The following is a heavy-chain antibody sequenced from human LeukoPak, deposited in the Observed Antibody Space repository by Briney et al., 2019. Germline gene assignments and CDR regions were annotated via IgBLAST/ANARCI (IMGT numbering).Heavy chain of an antibody. CDR2: ISSSGSTI. CDR1: GGSFSGYY. CDR3: ARDLMGIAYRGAFYY. Sequence: LSLTCAVYGGSFSGYYWSCIRQRPGKGREWVSYISSSGSTIYYADSVKGRFTISRDNAKNSLYLQMNSLRAEDTAVYYCARDLMGIAYRGAFYYWGQGTLVTVSS. J-gene: IGHJ4*02. D-gene: IGHD6-13*01. V-gene: IGHV3-11*01.